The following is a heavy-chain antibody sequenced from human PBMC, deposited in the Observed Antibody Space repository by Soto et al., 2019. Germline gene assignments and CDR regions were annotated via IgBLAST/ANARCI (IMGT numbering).Heavy chain of an antibody. D-gene: IGHD3-22*01. CDR3: ARVGDYYDSSGYYYPHYYYYYGLDV. CDR1: GGTFSSYA. CDR2: VIPIFGTA. V-gene: IGHV1-69*13. Sequence: ASVKVSCKASGGTFSSYAISWVRQAPGQGLEWMGGVIPIFGTANYAQKFQGRVTNTADESTSTAYMEVSSRRSEDTAVYYCARVGDYYDSSGYYYPHYYYYYGLDVWGQGTTVTVSS. J-gene: IGHJ6*02.